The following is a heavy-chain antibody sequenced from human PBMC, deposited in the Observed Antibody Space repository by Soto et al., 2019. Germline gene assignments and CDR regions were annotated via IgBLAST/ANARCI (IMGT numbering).Heavy chain of an antibody. D-gene: IGHD3-10*01. Sequence: QVQLQESGPGLVRPSQTLSLTCTVSDGSISSVGYYWYWIRQHPGKGLGWIVYFYYRGTTFYNPTLKSRVSISVGTSKKQFSMRLSSVTAADTAVYWCARDVKPAPFAVFGMHFWGQGTTVIVSS. CDR1: DGSISSVGYY. CDR2: FYYRGTT. V-gene: IGHV4-31*03. J-gene: IGHJ6*02. CDR3: ARDVKPAPFAVFGMHF.